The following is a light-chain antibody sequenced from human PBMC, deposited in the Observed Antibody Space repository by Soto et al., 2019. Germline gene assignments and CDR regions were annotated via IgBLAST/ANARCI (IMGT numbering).Light chain of an antibody. Sequence: QSALTQPASGSGCPGQSITISCTGTSSDVGGYNYVSWYQQHPGKAPKLMIYDVSNRPSGVSNRFSGSKSGNTASLTISGLQAEDEADYYCSSYTSSSTYVFGTGTKLTVL. CDR1: SSDVGGYNY. V-gene: IGLV2-14*01. CDR3: SSYTSSSTYV. J-gene: IGLJ1*01. CDR2: DVS.